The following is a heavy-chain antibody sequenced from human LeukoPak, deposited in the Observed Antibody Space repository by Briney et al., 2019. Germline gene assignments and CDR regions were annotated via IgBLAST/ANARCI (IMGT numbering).Heavy chain of an antibody. Sequence: GGSLRLSCAASAFTFRNYGMSWVRQAPGKGLEWVSAISGGAGNTYYADSVKGRFTISRDNSKNTLYLQMNSLRAEDTAVYYCATKGAGTARYFDYWGQGTLVTVSS. CDR1: AFTFRNYG. D-gene: IGHD6-19*01. J-gene: IGHJ4*02. CDR2: ISGGAGNT. CDR3: ATKGAGTARYFDY. V-gene: IGHV3-23*01.